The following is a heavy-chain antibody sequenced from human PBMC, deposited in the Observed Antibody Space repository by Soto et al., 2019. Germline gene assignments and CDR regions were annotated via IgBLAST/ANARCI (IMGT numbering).Heavy chain of an antibody. CDR3: ALALRGDFWIGPWGSFDI. Sequence: EVQLVESGGGLVQPGGSLRLSCAASGFTFSSFDMNWVRQAPGKGLEWISYISCRGTNIYYADPVKVRFSISTDNAKRSLYMQMDSLGAEVTSVDLCALALRGDFWIGPWGSFDIWGQATMVTVYS. CDR2: ISCRGTNI. V-gene: IGHV3-48*03. CDR1: GFTFSSFD. J-gene: IGHJ3*02. D-gene: IGHD3-3*01.